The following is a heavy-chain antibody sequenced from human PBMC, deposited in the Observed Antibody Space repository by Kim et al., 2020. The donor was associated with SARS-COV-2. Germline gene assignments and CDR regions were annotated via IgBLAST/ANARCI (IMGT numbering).Heavy chain of an antibody. V-gene: IGHV3-33*01. CDR2: IWYDGSNK. J-gene: IGHJ6*02. CDR1: GFTFSSYG. CDR3: ARGYYYDSSGYYYAPYYYCSGLGV. Sequence: GGSLRLSCAASGFTFSSYGMHWVRQAPGKGLEWVSVIWYDGSNKYYADSVKGRFTISRDNSKNTLYLQMNSLRAEDTAVYYCARGYYYDSSGYYYAPYYYCSGLGVRGQGTTVTLSS. D-gene: IGHD3-22*01.